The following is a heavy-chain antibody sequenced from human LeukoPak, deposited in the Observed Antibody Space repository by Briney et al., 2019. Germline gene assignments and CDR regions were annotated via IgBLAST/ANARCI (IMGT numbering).Heavy chain of an antibody. D-gene: IGHD1-14*01. J-gene: IGHJ6*02. CDR2: IKQDGGEK. CDR1: GFTFSSYW. Sequence: TGGSLRLSCVASGFTFSSYWMTWVRQAPGKGLEWVANIKQDGGEKHYVDSVKGRFTISRDNVKNSLYLQMNSLRAEDTAVYYCARDSPPEGMDVWGQGTTVTVSS. CDR3: ARDSPPEGMDV. V-gene: IGHV3-7*01.